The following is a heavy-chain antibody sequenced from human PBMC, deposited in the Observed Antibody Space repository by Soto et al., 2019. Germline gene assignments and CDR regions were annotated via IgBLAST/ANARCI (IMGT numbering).Heavy chain of an antibody. CDR2: IYYTGST. CDR3: ARALRGVVVVAAREMDV. J-gene: IGHJ6*02. V-gene: IGHV4-59*01. CDR1: GGSISSDY. D-gene: IGHD2-15*01. Sequence: QVQLQESGPGLVKPSETLSLTCSVSGGSISSDYWSWIRQPPGKGLEWIGYIYYTGSTNYNPSLRSRVTISVDPYKNLFSLNLRSVTAADTAVYYCARALRGVVVVAAREMDVWGQGARVTVSS.